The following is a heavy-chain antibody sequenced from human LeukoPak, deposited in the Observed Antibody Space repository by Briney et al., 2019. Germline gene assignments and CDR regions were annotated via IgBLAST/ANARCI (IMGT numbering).Heavy chain of an antibody. CDR3: ASGSPFYGMDF. D-gene: IGHD6-25*01. J-gene: IGHJ6*02. Sequence: SETLSLTCTVSGVSISSYYWGWIRQPPGKGLEWIGSVFYSWSTYYNPSLKSRVTMSLDTSKNQFSLKLDSVTAADTAVYYCASGSPFYGMDFWGQGTTVTVSS. CDR2: VFYSWST. V-gene: IGHV4-39*07. CDR1: GVSISSYY.